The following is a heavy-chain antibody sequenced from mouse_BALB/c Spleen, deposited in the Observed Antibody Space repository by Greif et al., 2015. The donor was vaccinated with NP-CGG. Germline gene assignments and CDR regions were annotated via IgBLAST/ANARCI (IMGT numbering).Heavy chain of an antibody. V-gene: IGHV14-3*02. Sequence: EVQLQQSGAELVKPGASVKLSCTASGFNIKDTYMHWVKQRPEQGLEWIGRIDPANGNTKYDPKFQGKATITADTSSNTAYLQLSSLTSEGTAVYYCAPYYYGSSVFAYWGQGTLVTVSA. CDR3: APYYYGSSVFAY. CDR1: GFNIKDTY. D-gene: IGHD1-1*01. CDR2: IDPANGNT. J-gene: IGHJ3*01.